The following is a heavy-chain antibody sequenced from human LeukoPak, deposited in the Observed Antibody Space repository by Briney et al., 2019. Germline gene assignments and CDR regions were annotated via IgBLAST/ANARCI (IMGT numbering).Heavy chain of an antibody. D-gene: IGHD5-24*01. V-gene: IGHV3-48*04. CDR3: ARTLRDGYNQRWFDP. CDR1: GFNFRSYS. Sequence: TGGSLRLSCAASGFNFRSYSMNWVRQAPGKGLEWVSYISSSSSTIYYADSVKGRFTISRDNAKNSLYLQMNSLRAEDTAVYYCARTLRDGYNQRWFDPWGQGTLVIVSS. CDR2: ISSSSSTI. J-gene: IGHJ5*02.